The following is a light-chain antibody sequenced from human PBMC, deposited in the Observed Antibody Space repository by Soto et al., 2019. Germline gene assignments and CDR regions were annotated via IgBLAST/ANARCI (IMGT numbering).Light chain of an antibody. CDR3: LQATHFPCA. Sequence: DIVMTQTPLSSPVTLGQPASISCTSSQSLVHADGHTYLSELQQRPGQPQRLLIHNISNRFSGVPDRFSGSGAGTEFTLKISRVEPEDFWIYYCLQATHFPCAFGQGPKVES. CDR1: QSLVHADGHTY. V-gene: IGKV2-24*01. J-gene: IGKJ1*01. CDR2: NIS.